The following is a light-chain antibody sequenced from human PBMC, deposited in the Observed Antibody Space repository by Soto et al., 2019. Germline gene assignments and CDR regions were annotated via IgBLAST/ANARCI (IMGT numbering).Light chain of an antibody. CDR3: MQPLQPPLT. J-gene: IGKJ4*01. CDR1: QSLLHSSGHNC. V-gene: IGKV2-28*01. Sequence: DIVMTQSPLSLPVTPGAPASISCRSSQSLLHSSGHNCLDWYLQKPGQSPQLLIYFGSNRASGVPDRFSGSGSGTDFTLKISRVEAEDVGLYYCMQPLQPPLTFGGGTKVEIK. CDR2: FGS.